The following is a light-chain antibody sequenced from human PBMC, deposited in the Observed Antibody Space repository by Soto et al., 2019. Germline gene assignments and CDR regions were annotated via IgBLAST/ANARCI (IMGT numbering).Light chain of an antibody. CDR2: DAS. CDR1: PSVTNY. V-gene: IGKV3D-15*01. CDR3: QQYNNWPPAT. Sequence: EIVLTQSPATLSLSPGERATLSCRASPSVTNYLAWYQQKPGQAPRLLIYDASNRATGIPARFSGSGSGTEFTLTISSLQSEDFAVYYCQQYNNWPPATFGQGTRLEIK. J-gene: IGKJ5*01.